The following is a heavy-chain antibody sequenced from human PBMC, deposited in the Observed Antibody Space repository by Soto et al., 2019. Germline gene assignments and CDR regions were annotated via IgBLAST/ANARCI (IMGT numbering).Heavy chain of an antibody. J-gene: IGHJ4*02. D-gene: IGHD6-19*01. CDR2: IRSKANSYAT. CDR3: TATKPGSGWLPRYFDY. CDR1: GFTFSTYA. Sequence: GGSLRLSCAASGFTFSTYAMSWVRQASGKGLEWVGRIRSKANSYATAYAASVKGRFTISRDDSKNTAYLQMNSLKTEDTAVYYCTATKPGSGWLPRYFDYWGQGTLVTVSS. V-gene: IGHV3-73*01.